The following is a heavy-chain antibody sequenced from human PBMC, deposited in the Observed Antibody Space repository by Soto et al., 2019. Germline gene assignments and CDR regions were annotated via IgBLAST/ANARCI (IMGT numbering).Heavy chain of an antibody. J-gene: IGHJ4*02. CDR3: TRDRHNWNDDGFDY. CDR2: IRSKAYGGTT. V-gene: IGHV3-49*03. Sequence: GGSLRLSCTASGFTFGDYAMSWFRQAPGKGLEWVGFIRSKAYGGTTEYAASVKGRFTISRDDSKSIAYLQMNSLKTEDTAVYYCTRDRHNWNDDGFDYWGQGTLVTVSS. CDR1: GFTFGDYA. D-gene: IGHD1-1*01.